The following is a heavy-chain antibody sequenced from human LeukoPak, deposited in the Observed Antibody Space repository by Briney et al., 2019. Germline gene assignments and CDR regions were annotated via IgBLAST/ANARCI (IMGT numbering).Heavy chain of an antibody. D-gene: IGHD2-2*01. CDR1: GGTFSSYA. CDR3: ARDLVPAAIGYWFDP. V-gene: IGHV1-18*01. CDR2: ISAYNGNT. J-gene: IGHJ5*02. Sequence: ASVKVSCKASGGTFSSYAISWVRQAPGQGLEWMGWISAYNGNTNYAQKLQGRVTMTTDTSTSTAYMELRSLRSDDTAVYYCARDLVPAAIGYWFDPWGQGTLVTVSS.